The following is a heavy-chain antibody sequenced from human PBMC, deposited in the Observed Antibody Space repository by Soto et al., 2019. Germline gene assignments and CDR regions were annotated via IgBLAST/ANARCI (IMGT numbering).Heavy chain of an antibody. CDR3: ARIHSADYYYYYYMDV. CDR2: ISSSGSTI. D-gene: IGHD3-10*01. J-gene: IGHJ6*03. V-gene: IGHV3-11*01. CDR1: GFTFSDYY. Sequence: QVQLVESGGGLVKPGGSLRLSCAASGFTFSDYYMSWIRQAPGKGVEWVSYISSSGSTIYNADSVKGQMTISRDNATNSLYLQMNSLSAEDTAVYYCARIHSADYYYYYYMDVWGKGTTVTVSS.